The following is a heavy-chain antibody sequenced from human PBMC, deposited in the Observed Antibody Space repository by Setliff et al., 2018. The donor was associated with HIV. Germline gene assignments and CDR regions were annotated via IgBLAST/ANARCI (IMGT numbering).Heavy chain of an antibody. J-gene: IGHJ6*02. CDR1: GFIFSSYD. Sequence: GESLKISCAASGFIFSSYDMHWVRQSAGRGLEWVSQVGFRGDTIYADSVRGRFTISRENVKNSLDLQMNSLRVGDTAVYYCAREIRTVYTGGHYFYGIDVWGQGTAVTVSS. V-gene: IGHV3-13*01. D-gene: IGHD3-16*01. CDR2: VGFRGDT. CDR3: AREIRTVYTGGHYFYGIDV.